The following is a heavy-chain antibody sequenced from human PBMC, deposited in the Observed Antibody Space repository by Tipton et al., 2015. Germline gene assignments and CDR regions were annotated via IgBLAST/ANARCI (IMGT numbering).Heavy chain of an antibody. D-gene: IGHD1-26*01. V-gene: IGHV3-23*01. J-gene: IGHJ4*02. CDR3: AKEGRLAYGGSRRPYYFDY. CDR1: GFTFSNYA. Sequence: SLRLSCAASGFTFSNYAMSWVRQAPGKGLEWVSGISAFATSTFYADSVKGRFTISRDNSKNTLYLQMNSLRAEDTAVYYCAKEGRLAYGGSRRPYYFDYWGQGTLVTVSS. CDR2: ISAFATST.